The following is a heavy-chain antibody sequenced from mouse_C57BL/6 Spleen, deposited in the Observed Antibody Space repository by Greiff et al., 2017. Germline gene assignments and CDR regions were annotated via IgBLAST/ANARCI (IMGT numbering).Heavy chain of an antibody. V-gene: IGHV5-17*01. CDR1: GFTFSDYG. D-gene: IGHD1-1*01. J-gene: IGHJ2*01. CDR3: ARAGNYYGSSYCFDY. Sequence: EVQGVESGGGLVKPGGSLKLSCAASGFTFSDYGMHWVRQAPEKGLEWVAYISSGSSTIYYADTVKGRFTISRDNAKNTLFLQMTSLRSEDTAMYYCARAGNYYGSSYCFDYWGQGTTLTVSS. CDR2: ISSGSSTI.